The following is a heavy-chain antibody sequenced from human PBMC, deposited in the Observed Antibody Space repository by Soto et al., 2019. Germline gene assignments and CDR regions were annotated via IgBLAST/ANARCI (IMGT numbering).Heavy chain of an antibody. CDR1: GASVSSGSYF. CDR2: VLYSGAS. D-gene: IGHD1-1*01. Sequence: QVQLRESGPGLVKSSETLSLTCTVTGASVSSGSYFWTWIRQPHGRGLEWIGNVLYSGASNYNPALSSRVTLAGDTSEDQVALTMTSVTAADTAVYYGVRDLRSRITGTTEYFSYGLDVWGQGATVTVSS. CDR3: VRDLRSRITGTTEYFSYGLDV. J-gene: IGHJ6*02. V-gene: IGHV4-61*01.